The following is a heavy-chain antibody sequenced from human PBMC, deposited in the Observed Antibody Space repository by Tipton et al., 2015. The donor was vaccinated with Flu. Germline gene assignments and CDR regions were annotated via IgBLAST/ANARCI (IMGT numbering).Heavy chain of an antibody. J-gene: IGHJ4*02. CDR2: ISYNGGNE. CDR3: SWVQCPIQLWFNDLGY. D-gene: IGHD5-18*01. Sequence: SLRLSCVASGFTFSSYAMHWVRQAPGKGLEWVTVISYNGGNEYYADSVKGRFTISRDTSTNTLYLQMNSLRAEDTAVYYRSWVQCPIQLWFNDLGYWGQGAVVTVSS. V-gene: IGHV3-30*01. CDR1: GFTFSSYA.